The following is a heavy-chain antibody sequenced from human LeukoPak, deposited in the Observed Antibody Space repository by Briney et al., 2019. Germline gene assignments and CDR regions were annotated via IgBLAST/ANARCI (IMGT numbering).Heavy chain of an antibody. V-gene: IGHV3-21*01. CDR3: ARDVGGSDY. Sequence: GGSLRLSCAASGFTFSSYTMNWVRQAPGKGLEWVSCISSSSTYIYYADSVKGRFTISRDDAKNSLYLQMNSVRAEDTAVYYCARDVGGSDYWGQGTLVTVSS. J-gene: IGHJ4*02. D-gene: IGHD1-26*01. CDR1: GFTFSSYT. CDR2: ISSSSTYI.